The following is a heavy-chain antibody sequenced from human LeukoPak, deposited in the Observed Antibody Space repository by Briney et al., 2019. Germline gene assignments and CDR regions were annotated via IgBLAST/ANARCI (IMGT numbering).Heavy chain of an antibody. J-gene: IGHJ4*02. CDR2: ISYDGSNK. Sequence: GGSLRLSCAASGFTFSSYAMHWVRQAPGKGLEWVAVISYDGSNKYYADSVKGRFTISRDNSKNTLYLQMNSLRAEDTAVYYCASNPLGSFDFWSGYREFGYWGQGTLVTVSS. CDR3: ASNPLGSFDFWSGYREFGY. CDR1: GFTFSSYA. V-gene: IGHV3-30-3*01. D-gene: IGHD3-3*01.